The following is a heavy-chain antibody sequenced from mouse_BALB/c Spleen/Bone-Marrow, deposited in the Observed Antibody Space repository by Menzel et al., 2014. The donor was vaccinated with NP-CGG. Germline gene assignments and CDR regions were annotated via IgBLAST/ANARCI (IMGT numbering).Heavy chain of an antibody. J-gene: IGHJ3*01. Sequence: QVQLQQSGAELMKPGASVKISCKATGYTFSSYWIEWVKQTPGHGLEWIGEILPGSGSTNYNEKFKGKATFTADTSSNTAYMQLSSLTSEDSAVYYCARGDGNHVGFAYWGQGTLVTVSA. D-gene: IGHD2-1*01. V-gene: IGHV1-9*01. CDR1: GYTFSSYW. CDR3: ARGDGNHVGFAY. CDR2: ILPGSGST.